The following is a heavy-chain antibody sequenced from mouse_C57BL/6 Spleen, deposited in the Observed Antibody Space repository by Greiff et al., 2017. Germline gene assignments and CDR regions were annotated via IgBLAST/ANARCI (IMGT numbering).Heavy chain of an antibody. CDR1: GYSITGYY. D-gene: IGHD1-1*01. V-gene: IGHV1-42*01. Sequence: VQLKESGPELVKPGASVKISCKASGYSITGYYMNWVKQSPEQSLEWIGEINPSTGGTTYNQKFKAKATLTADKSSSTAYMQLKSLTSKDSAVYSCASSLITEAGFDYWGQGTTLTVSS. CDR2: INPSTGGT. J-gene: IGHJ2*01. CDR3: ASSLITEAGFDY.